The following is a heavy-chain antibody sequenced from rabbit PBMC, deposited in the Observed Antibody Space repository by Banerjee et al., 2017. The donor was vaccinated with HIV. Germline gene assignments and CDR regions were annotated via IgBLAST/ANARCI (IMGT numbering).Heavy chain of an antibody. CDR3: ARDLAGVIGWNFNL. V-gene: IGHV1S45*01. J-gene: IGHJ4*01. CDR2: IYPGSGNT. Sequence: QEQLEESGGDLVKPEGSLTLTCTASGFTLSSYWICWVRQAPGKGLEWIACIYPGSGNTYYASWAKGRFTISKTSSTTVTLQMTSLTAADTATYFCARDLAGVIGWNFNLWGPGTLVTV. CDR1: GFTLSSYW. D-gene: IGHD4-1*01.